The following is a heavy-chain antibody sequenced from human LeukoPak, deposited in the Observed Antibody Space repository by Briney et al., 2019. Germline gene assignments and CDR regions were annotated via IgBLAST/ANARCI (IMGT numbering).Heavy chain of an antibody. D-gene: IGHD3-10*01. CDR1: GLTFISYA. CDR3: AKDLGAANPGFDY. CDR2: ISGSGGST. Sequence: PGGSLTPSCAPAGLTFISYAMSWVRHAPGEGLEWVSAISGSGGSTYYADSVKGRFTISRDNSKNTLYLQMNSLRAEDTAVYYCAKDLGAANPGFDYWGQGTLVTVSS. V-gene: IGHV3-23*01. J-gene: IGHJ4*02.